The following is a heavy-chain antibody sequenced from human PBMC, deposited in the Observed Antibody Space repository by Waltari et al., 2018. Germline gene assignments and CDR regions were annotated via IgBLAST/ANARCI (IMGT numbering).Heavy chain of an antibody. J-gene: IGHJ4*02. CDR3: ARENSGYDAGDY. Sequence: QVQLQESGPRLVKPSQTLSLTCTVPGGSVSSGTYYCSWIRQPAGKGLEWIGRIYSSGSTNYNPSLKSRVTISIDMSNNQFSLQLNSVTAADTAVYYCARENSGYDAGDYWGQGTLVTVSS. V-gene: IGHV4-61*02. CDR1: GGSVSSGTYY. CDR2: IYSSGST. D-gene: IGHD5-12*01.